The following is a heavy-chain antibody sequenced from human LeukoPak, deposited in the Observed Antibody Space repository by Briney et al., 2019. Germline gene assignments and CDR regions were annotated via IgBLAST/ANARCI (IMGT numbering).Heavy chain of an antibody. CDR3: ARVNWNYVSWFDP. CDR1: GYTLTSYG. CDR2: INTNTGNP. Sequence: ASVKVSCKASGYTLTSYGMNWVRQAPGQGLEWMGWINTNTGNPTYAQGFTGRFVFSLDTAASTAYLQISSLKAEDTAVYYCARVNWNYVSWFDPWGQGTLVTVSS. J-gene: IGHJ5*02. D-gene: IGHD1-7*01. V-gene: IGHV7-4-1*02.